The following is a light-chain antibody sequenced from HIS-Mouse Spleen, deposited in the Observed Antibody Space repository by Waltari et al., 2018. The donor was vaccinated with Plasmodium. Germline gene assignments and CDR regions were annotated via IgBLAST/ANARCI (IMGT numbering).Light chain of an antibody. V-gene: IGKV1-39*01. CDR2: AAS. CDR1: QSISND. Sequence: DIQMTQSPSSLSASVGDRVTITCRASQSISNDLNWYQQKPGKAPKFLIYAASTLQSGVTSRFSGSGSGTDFTLTISSLQPEDFATYYCQQSYSTWTFGQGTKVEIK. CDR3: QQSYSTWT. J-gene: IGKJ1*01.